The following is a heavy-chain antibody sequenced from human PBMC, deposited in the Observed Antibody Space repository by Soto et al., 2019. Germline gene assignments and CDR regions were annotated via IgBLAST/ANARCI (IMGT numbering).Heavy chain of an antibody. CDR1: GFTFSSYA. J-gene: IGHJ6*02. Sequence: EVQLLESGGGLVQSGGYLRLSCAASGFTFSSYAVSWVRQAPGKGLEWVSSISGRGDNTYYADSVKGRFTVSRDNSKNTVHVQMNSLRADVTAVYYCAKELFEGGSNGMDVWCQGTTVSVSS. CDR2: ISGRGDNT. D-gene: IGHD3-3*01. CDR3: AKELFEGGSNGMDV. V-gene: IGHV3-23*01.